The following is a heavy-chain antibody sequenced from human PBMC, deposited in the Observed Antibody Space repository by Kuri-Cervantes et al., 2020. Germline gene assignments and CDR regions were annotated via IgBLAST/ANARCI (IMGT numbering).Heavy chain of an antibody. D-gene: IGHD3-22*01. CDR1: GYTFTSYD. CDR3: ARDPLSHYYDSSGQSHGLGMDV. Sequence: ASVKVSCKASGYTFTSYDINWVRQATGQGLEWMGWMNPNSGNTGYAQKFQGRVTMTRNTSISTAYMELSSLRSEDTAVYYCARDPLSHYYDSSGQSHGLGMDVWGQGTTVTVSS. CDR2: MNPNSGNT. V-gene: IGHV1-8*01. J-gene: IGHJ6*02.